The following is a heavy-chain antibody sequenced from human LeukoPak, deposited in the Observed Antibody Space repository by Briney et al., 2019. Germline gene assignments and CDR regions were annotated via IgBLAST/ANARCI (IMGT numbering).Heavy chain of an antibody. CDR2: ISGDGRST. CDR1: GFTFSSYP. J-gene: IGHJ4*02. V-gene: IGHV3-23*01. D-gene: IGHD3-22*01. CDR3: AKRGVVIRVILVGFHKEAYYFDS. Sequence: GESLRLSCAASGFTFSSYPMTWVRQAPGKGLEWVSSISGDGRSTYYADSVKGRFTISRDNFKNTLYLQMNSLRAEDTAVYFCAKRGVVIRVILVGFHKEAYYFDSWGQGALVTVSS.